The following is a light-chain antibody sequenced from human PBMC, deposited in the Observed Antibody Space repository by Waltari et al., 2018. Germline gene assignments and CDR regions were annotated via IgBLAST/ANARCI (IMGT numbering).Light chain of an antibody. CDR3: QSYDSGQWV. J-gene: IGLJ3*02. CDR2: DND. CDR1: SSNIGAGSD. V-gene: IGLV1-40*01. Sequence: QSVLTQPPSVSGAPGQRVTISCTGSSSNIGAGSDVHWYQQFSGTAPKLLIFDNDNRPSGVPDRFSGSRSGTSAYLAITGLQTDDGADYFCQSYDSGQWVFGGGTKVTVL.